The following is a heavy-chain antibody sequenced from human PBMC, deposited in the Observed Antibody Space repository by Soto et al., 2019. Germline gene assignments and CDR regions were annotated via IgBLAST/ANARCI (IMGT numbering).Heavy chain of an antibody. J-gene: IGHJ5*02. D-gene: IGHD1-26*01. CDR3: ARERDRHNPTCFDL. CDR1: GFTVSSNY. Sequence: EVQVVETGGGLIQPGGSLRLSCAVSGFTVSSNYMSWVRQPPGKGPEWVSDIYSGGSTYYADSVKGRFTISRDNSKNTLYLQMISLRAEDTAVYYCARERDRHNPTCFDLWGQGTLVTGSS. V-gene: IGHV3-53*02. CDR2: IYSGGST.